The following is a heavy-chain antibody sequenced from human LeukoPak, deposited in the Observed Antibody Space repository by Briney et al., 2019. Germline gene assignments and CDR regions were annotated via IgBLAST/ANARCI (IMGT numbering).Heavy chain of an antibody. CDR2: IIPIFGTA. J-gene: IGHJ6*02. Sequence: SVKVSCKASGGTFSSYAISWERQAPGQGLEWMGGIIPIFGTANYAQKFQGRVTITADESTSTAYMELSSLRSEDTAVYYCATSWGPDTSAFRWGRDGMDVWGQGTTVIVS. D-gene: IGHD3-16*01. CDR1: GGTFSSYA. CDR3: ATSWGPDTSAFRWGRDGMDV. V-gene: IGHV1-69*13.